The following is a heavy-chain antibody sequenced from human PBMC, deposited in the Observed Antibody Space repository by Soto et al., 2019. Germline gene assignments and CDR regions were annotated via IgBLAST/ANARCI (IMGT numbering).Heavy chain of an antibody. V-gene: IGHV1-46*01. J-gene: IGHJ5*02. CDR2: INPSGGST. CDR3: ARDGYDFWSGSHWFDP. D-gene: IGHD3-3*01. Sequence: ASVKVSCKASGYTFTSYYMHWVRQAPGQGLEWMGIINPSGGSTSYAQKFQGRVTMTRDTSTSTVYMELSSLRSEDTAVYYCARDGYDFWSGSHWFDPWGQGTLVTVSS. CDR1: GYTFTSYY.